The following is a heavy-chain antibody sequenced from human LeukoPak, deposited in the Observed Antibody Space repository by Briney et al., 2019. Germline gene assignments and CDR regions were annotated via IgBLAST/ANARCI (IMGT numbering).Heavy chain of an antibody. CDR1: GFTFSSYW. CDR3: ARDLYYYDSSGYGGYYNYYGMDV. V-gene: IGHV3-7*01. J-gene: IGHJ6*02. Sequence: GGSLRLSYAASGFTFSSYWMSSVRQAPGKGLEWVANIKQDGREKYYVDSVKGRFTISGDNAKNSLYLQMNSLRAEDTAVYYCARDLYYYDSSGYGGYYNYYGMDVWGQGTTVTVS. D-gene: IGHD3-22*01. CDR2: IKQDGREK.